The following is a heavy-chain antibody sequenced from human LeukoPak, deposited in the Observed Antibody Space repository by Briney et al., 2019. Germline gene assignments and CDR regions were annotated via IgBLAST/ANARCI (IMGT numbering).Heavy chain of an antibody. CDR3: AKISGRDIVVVPAALAGAFDI. V-gene: IGHV3-21*01. CDR1: GFTFSSYS. CDR2: ISSSSCYI. D-gene: IGHD2-2*01. J-gene: IGHJ3*02. Sequence: GGSLRLSCAASGFTFSSYSMNWVRQAPGKGLEWVSSISSSSCYIYYADSVKGRFTISRDNAKNSLYLQMNSLRAEDTAVYYCAKISGRDIVVVPAALAGAFDIWGQGTMVTVSS.